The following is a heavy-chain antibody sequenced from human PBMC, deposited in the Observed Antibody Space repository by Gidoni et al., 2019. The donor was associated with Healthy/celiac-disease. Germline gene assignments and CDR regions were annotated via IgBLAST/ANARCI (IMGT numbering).Heavy chain of an antibody. CDR1: GFTFSSYS. D-gene: IGHD6-6*01. Sequence: EVQLVESGGGLVKPGGSLRLSCAASGFTFSSYSMNGVRQAPGKGLEWVSSISSSSSYIYYADSVKGRFTISRDNAKNSLYLQMNSLRAEDTAVYYCARKDSSSKNYYYYMDVWGKGTTVTVSS. J-gene: IGHJ6*03. CDR3: ARKDSSSKNYYYYMDV. CDR2: ISSSSSYI. V-gene: IGHV3-21*01.